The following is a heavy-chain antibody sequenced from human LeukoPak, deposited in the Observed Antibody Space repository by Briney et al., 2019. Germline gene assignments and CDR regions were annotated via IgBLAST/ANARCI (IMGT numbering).Heavy chain of an antibody. J-gene: IGHJ6*03. V-gene: IGHV3-21*01. Sequence: PGGSLRLSCAASGFTFSSYSMNWVRQAPGKGLEWVSSISSSSYIYYSDSVKGRFTISRDNAKNSLYLQMNSLRAEDTAVYYCARRGPYCSSTSCSMGAPDYYYYMDVWGKGTTVTISS. CDR3: ARRGPYCSSTSCSMGAPDYYYYMDV. D-gene: IGHD2-2*01. CDR2: ISSSSYI. CDR1: GFTFSSYS.